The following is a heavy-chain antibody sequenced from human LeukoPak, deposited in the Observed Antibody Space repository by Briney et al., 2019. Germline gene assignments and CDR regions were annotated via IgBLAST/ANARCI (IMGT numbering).Heavy chain of an antibody. CDR3: ARADRFGELFLFDY. J-gene: IGHJ4*02. Sequence: GGSLRLSCAASGFTFSSYAMHWVRQAPGKGLEGVAVISYDGSNKFYADSVKGRFTISRDNSKNTLYLQMNSLRAEDTAVYYYARADRFGELFLFDYWGQGTLVPISS. V-gene: IGHV3-30*01. CDR1: GFTFSSYA. CDR2: ISYDGSNK. D-gene: IGHD3-10*01.